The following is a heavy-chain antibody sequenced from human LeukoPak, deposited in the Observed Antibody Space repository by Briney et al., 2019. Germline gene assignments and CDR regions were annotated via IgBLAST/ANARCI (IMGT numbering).Heavy chain of an antibody. CDR1: GFTFSSHS. V-gene: IGHV3-21*01. Sequence: PGRSLRLPCAASGFTFSSHSMNWVRQAPGKGLEWVSSISSSSSYIYYADSVKGRFTISRDNAKNSLYLQMNSLRAEDTAVYYCASVPGIAVAGTDYWGQGTLVTVSS. J-gene: IGHJ4*02. CDR3: ASVPGIAVAGTDY. D-gene: IGHD6-19*01. CDR2: ISSSSSYI.